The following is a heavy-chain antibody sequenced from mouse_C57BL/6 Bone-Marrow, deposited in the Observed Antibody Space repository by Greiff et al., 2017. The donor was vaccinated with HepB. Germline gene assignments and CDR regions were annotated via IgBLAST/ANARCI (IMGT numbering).Heavy chain of an antibody. CDR2: IDPETGGT. D-gene: IGHD2-3*01. V-gene: IGHV1-15*01. J-gene: IGHJ4*01. CDR1: GYTFTDYE. Sequence: QVQLQQSGAELVRPGASVTLSCKASGYTFTDYEMHWVKQTPVHGLEWIGAIDPETGGTAYNQKFKGKAILTADKSSSTAYMELRSLTSEDSAVYYGTRSEDGYYFYYAMDYWGQGTSVTVSS. CDR3: TRSEDGYYFYYAMDY.